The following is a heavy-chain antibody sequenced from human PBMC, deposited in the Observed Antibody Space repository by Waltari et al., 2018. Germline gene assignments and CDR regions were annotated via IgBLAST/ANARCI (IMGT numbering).Heavy chain of an antibody. CDR1: GDSISNNNW. D-gene: IGHD2-15*01. CDR2: IGGSSRST. V-gene: IGHV4-4*02. J-gene: IGHJ4*02. Sequence: QVQLQESGPGLVKPSETLSLTCAVSGDSISNNNWWSWIRQPPGKGLEWIGRIGGSSRSTHYTPSLKSRVTISKDTSKNQLSLKLSSVTAADTAVYYCARGHCSDSGCPDSIDYWGQGVLVTVSS. CDR3: ARGHCSDSGCPDSIDY.